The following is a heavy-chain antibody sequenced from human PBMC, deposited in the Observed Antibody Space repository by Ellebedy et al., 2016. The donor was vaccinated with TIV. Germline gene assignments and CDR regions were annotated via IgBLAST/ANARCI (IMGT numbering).Heavy chain of an antibody. Sequence: PGGSLRLSCVVSGFMLNNYAMHRVRQAPGKGLEWVVITSYDGRDEYYADSVKGRFTVSRDTSQNTLYLQMNSLRAEDTAVYYCARGGGWSPREEVDSWGQGTLVTVSS. CDR2: TSYDGRDE. V-gene: IGHV3-30*04. J-gene: IGHJ4*02. D-gene: IGHD6-19*01. CDR3: ARGGGWSPREEVDS. CDR1: GFMLNNYA.